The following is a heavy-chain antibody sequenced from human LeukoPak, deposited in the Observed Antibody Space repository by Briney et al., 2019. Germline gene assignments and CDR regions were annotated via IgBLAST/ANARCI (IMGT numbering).Heavy chain of an antibody. CDR2: INHSGST. J-gene: IGHJ6*02. CDR3: ASELGGGMDV. Sequence: SETLSLTCAVYGGSFSGYYWSWIRQPPGKGLEWIGEINHSGSTNYNPSLKSRVTLSVDTSKNQFSLKLSSVTAADTAVYYCASELGGGMDVWGQGTTVTVSS. D-gene: IGHD1-7*01. V-gene: IGHV4-34*01. CDR1: GGSFSGYY.